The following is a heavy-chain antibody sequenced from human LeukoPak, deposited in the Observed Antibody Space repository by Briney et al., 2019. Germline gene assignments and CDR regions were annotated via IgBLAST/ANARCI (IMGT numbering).Heavy chain of an antibody. CDR1: EFTFSNYV. D-gene: IGHD2-8*02. J-gene: IGHJ6*02. CDR3: VRSTGKFYYGVDV. CDR2: ISYDGNNK. V-gene: IGHV3-30*04. Sequence: GGSLRLSCAASEFTFSNYVIYWVRQAPGEGLEWVAAISYDGNNKYYPDSVKGRFTISRDNSKNTLYLQLNSLRAEDTAVYYCVRSTGKFYYGVDVWGQGTTVTVSS.